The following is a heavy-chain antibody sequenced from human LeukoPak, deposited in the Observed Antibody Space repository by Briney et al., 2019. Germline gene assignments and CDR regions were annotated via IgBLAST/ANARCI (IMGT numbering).Heavy chain of an antibody. Sequence: SETLSLTCTVSGGSISSGGYYWSWIRQHPGKGLEWIGYIYYSGSTYYNPSLKSRVTISVDTSKNQFSLKLSSVTAADTAVYYCARGKLLRYFDWLSRTADAFDIWGQGAMVTVSS. CDR2: IYYSGST. CDR3: ARGKLLRYFDWLSRTADAFDI. D-gene: IGHD3-9*01. V-gene: IGHV4-31*03. J-gene: IGHJ3*02. CDR1: GGSISSGGYY.